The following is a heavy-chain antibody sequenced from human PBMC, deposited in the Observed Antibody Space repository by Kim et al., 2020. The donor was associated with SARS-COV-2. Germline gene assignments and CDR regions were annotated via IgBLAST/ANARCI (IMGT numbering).Heavy chain of an antibody. CDR1: GLSFSNSW. Sequence: GGSLRLSCAASGLSFSNSWMNWVRQAPGKGLEWVANISPDGSHIRYVDSVKGRITISRDDAKNSLYLQMDSLRVEDTAMYYCAAWTGNSNYWGQGTLVTV. J-gene: IGHJ4*02. CDR3: AAWTGNSNY. CDR2: ISPDGSHI. V-gene: IGHV3-7*03. D-gene: IGHD1-7*01.